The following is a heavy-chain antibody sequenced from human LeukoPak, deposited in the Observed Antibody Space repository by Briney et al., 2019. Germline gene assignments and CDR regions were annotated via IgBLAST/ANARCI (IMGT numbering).Heavy chain of an antibody. CDR1: GFTFSSYA. V-gene: IGHV3-23*01. CDR2: ISGSGGST. Sequence: PGGSLRLSCAASGFTFSSYAMSWVRQAPGKGPEWVSAISGSGGSTYYADSVKGRFTISRDNSKNTLYLQMNSLRAEDTAVYYCAKETHLTIFGVVIPGGFDYWGQGTLVTVSS. CDR3: AKETHLTIFGVVIPGGFDY. J-gene: IGHJ4*02. D-gene: IGHD3-3*01.